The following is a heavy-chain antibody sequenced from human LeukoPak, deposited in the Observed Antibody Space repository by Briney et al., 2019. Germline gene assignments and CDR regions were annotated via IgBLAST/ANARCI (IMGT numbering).Heavy chain of an antibody. D-gene: IGHD6-13*01. J-gene: IGHJ4*02. CDR2: MYHSGST. V-gene: IGHV4-38-2*02. CDR1: GHSISSGYY. CDR3: ARSDSSSWLFDY. Sequence: PSETLSLTCTVSGHSISSGYYWGWIRQPPGKGLEWIGSMYHSGSTFHYPSLKSRVTISVDTSKNQVSLQLSSVTAADTAVYYCARSDSSSWLFDYWGQGTLVTVSS.